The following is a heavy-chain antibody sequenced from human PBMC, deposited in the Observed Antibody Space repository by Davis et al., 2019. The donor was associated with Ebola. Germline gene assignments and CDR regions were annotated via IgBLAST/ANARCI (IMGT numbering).Heavy chain of an antibody. V-gene: IGHV4-61*01. CDR3: ARENLRGSEVYYYYGMDV. CDR1: GGSVSSGSYY. D-gene: IGHD5-12*01. CDR2: IYYSGST. J-gene: IGHJ6*04. Sequence: PSETLSLTCTVSGGSVSSGSYYWSWIRQPPGKGLEWIGYIYYSGSTNYNPSLKRRVTISVDTSKNQFSLKLSSVTAADTAVYYCARENLRGSEVYYYYGMDVWGKGTTVTVSS.